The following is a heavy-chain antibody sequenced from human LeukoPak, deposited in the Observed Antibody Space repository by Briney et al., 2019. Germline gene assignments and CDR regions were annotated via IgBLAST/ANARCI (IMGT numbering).Heavy chain of an antibody. V-gene: IGHV1-8*01. CDR2: MNPLSGNT. CDR3: VRSLAVDGTRAY. CDR1: GYSFVTSD. J-gene: IGHJ4*02. D-gene: IGHD6-19*01. Sequence: ASVKVSCKASGYSFVTSDINWVRQAAGQGLEWMGWMNPLSGNTGYAQKFQGRVTMTRNTSTGTAYMELSSLRSEDTAVYYCVRSLAVDGTRAYWGQGTPVIVSS.